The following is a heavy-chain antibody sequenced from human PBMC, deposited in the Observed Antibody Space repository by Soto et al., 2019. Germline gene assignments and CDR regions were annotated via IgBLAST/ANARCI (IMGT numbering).Heavy chain of an antibody. CDR3: ARAPGGITIFGVALDI. J-gene: IGHJ3*02. CDR1: GGTFSSYT. CDR2: IIPILGIA. D-gene: IGHD3-3*01. V-gene: IGHV1-69*02. Sequence: GASVKVSCKASGGTFSSYTISWVRQAPGQGLEWMGRIIPILGIANYAQKFQGRVTITADKSTSTAYMELSSLRSEDTAVYYCARAPGGITIFGVALDIWGQGTMVTVSS.